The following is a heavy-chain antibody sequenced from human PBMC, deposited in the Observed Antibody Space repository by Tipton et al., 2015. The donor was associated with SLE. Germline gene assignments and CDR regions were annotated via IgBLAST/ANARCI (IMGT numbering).Heavy chain of an antibody. J-gene: IGHJ3*02. Sequence: SLRLSCAASGFTVSSNYMSWVRQAPGKGLEWVSVIYSGGSTYYADSVKGRFTISRDNSKNKLYLQMNSLRAEDTAVYYCARESTMVRGVHAAFEIWGQGKMVTVSS. CDR3: ARESTMVRGVHAAFEI. CDR2: IYSGGST. V-gene: IGHV3-53*01. D-gene: IGHD3-10*01. CDR1: GFTVSSNY.